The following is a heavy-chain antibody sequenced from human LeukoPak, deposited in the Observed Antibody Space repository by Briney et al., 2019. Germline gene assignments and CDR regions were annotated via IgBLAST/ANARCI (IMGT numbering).Heavy chain of an antibody. J-gene: IGHJ4*02. CDR1: GFTFNRHG. D-gene: IGHD5-12*01. CDR2: ISHDGSYK. V-gene: IGHV3-30*03. CDR3: ARVRTGTTIADY. Sequence: GRSLRLSCAASGFTFNRHGMHWVRQAPGKGLEWVAVISHDGSYKSHADSVKGRFTISRDNSDNTLYLEMNSLRTDDTALYYCARVRTGTTIADYWGQGTLVTVSS.